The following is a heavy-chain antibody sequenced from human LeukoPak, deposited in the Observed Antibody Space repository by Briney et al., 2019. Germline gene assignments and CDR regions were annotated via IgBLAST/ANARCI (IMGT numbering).Heavy chain of an antibody. D-gene: IGHD2-21*02. CDR2: INHSGGT. CDR3: ARGHPLLDY. CDR1: GGSFSGYY. Sequence: PSETLSITCAVYGGSFSGYYWTWIRQPPGKGLEWIGEINHSGGTNYNPSLKSRVTISVDTSKNQFSLKLSSVTAADTAVYYCARGHPLLDYWGQGTLVTVSS. J-gene: IGHJ4*02. V-gene: IGHV4-34*01.